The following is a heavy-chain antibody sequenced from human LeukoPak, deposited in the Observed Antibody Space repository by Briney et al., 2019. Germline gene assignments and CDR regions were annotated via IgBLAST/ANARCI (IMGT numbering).Heavy chain of an antibody. Sequence: GESLKISCKASGFSFTFTKNWIGWVRPVPGKGLEWMGIIYPVDSDIRYNPSFQGQVTISVDKSLSTTYLQWSSLKASDTAMYYCARGFGEFRFDYWGQGTLVTVSS. CDR1: GFSFTFTKNW. D-gene: IGHD3-10*01. CDR2: IYPVDSDI. J-gene: IGHJ4*02. V-gene: IGHV5-51*01. CDR3: ARGFGEFRFDY.